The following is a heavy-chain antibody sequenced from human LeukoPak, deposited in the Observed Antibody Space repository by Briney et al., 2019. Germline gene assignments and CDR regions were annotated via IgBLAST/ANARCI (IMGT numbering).Heavy chain of an antibody. CDR3: ATYCSGGSCYGY. CDR1: GGSISSYY. J-gene: IGHJ4*02. Sequence: SETLSLTCTVSGGSISSYYWIWIRQPPGKGLEWIGYIYYSGSTNYNPSLKSRVTISVDTSKNQFSLELRSVTAADTGVYYCATYCSGGSCYGYWGQGTLVTVSS. V-gene: IGHV4-59*01. D-gene: IGHD2-15*01. CDR2: IYYSGST.